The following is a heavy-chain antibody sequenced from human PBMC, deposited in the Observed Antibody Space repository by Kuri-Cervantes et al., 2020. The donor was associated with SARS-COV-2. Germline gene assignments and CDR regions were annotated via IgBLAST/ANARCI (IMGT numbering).Heavy chain of an antibody. D-gene: IGHD3-22*01. CDR3: ARDLVDSSGYSGLGY. J-gene: IGHJ4*02. CDR2: IYSDGST. CDR1: GFAVSSNY. V-gene: IGHV3-53*01. Sequence: GESLKISCAASGFAVSSNYMSWVRQAPGKGLEWVSIIYSDGSTYYADSAKGRFTISRDNSKNTLYLQMNSLRAEDTAVYYCARDLVDSSGYSGLGYWGQGTLVTVSS.